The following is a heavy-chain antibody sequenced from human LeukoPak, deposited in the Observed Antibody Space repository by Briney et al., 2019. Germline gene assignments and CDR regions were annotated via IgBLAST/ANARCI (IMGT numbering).Heavy chain of an antibody. CDR2: IKQDGSEK. CDR1: GFTFSSHW. Sequence: PGGSLRLSCAASGFTFSSHWMSWVRQAPGKGLEWVANIKQDGSEKYYVDSVKGRFTISRDNAKNSPYLQMNSLRAEDTAVFYCAGGSGEYWGQGTLVTVSS. D-gene: IGHD3-10*01. CDR3: AGGSGEY. J-gene: IGHJ4*02. V-gene: IGHV3-7*03.